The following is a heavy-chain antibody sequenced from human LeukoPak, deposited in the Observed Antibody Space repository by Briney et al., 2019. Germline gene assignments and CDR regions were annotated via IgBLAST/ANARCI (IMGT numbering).Heavy chain of an antibody. CDR1: GFTFSTYE. V-gene: IGHV3-48*03. CDR2: ISDSGSAK. Sequence: GGSLRLSCEASGFTFSTYEMNWVRQAPGKGLEWVSFISDSGSAKYYADSVRGRFTISRDNAKNSLYLQMNSLRAEDTAVYYCTTPGLDYWGQGTLVTVSS. J-gene: IGHJ4*02. CDR3: TTPGLDY. D-gene: IGHD3-16*01.